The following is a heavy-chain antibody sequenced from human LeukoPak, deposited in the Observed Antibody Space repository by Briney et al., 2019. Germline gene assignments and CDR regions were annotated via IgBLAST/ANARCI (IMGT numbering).Heavy chain of an antibody. CDR1: GGSISSSRDY. Sequence: SETLSLTCTVSGGSISSSRDYWAWHRQPPGTGLEWVANIYYSGSTYYSPSLRSRVTISVDTSKNQFSLKLSSLTAADTAVYYCAREAYCVGDCYSGFDYWGQGTLVTVSS. J-gene: IGHJ4*02. CDR2: IYYSGST. D-gene: IGHD2-21*02. V-gene: IGHV4-39*07. CDR3: AREAYCVGDCYSGFDY.